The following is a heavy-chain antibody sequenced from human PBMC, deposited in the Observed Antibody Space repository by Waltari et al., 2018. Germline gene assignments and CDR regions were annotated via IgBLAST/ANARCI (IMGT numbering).Heavy chain of an antibody. CDR1: GGSIAPYY. D-gene: IGHD3-10*01. V-gene: IGHV4-4*07. CDR3: ARISALRSALDV. Sequence: QVQLQASGPGLVKPSEPLSLTCTLSGGSIAPYYWPWVRPPAGKGLEFIGRVYPTGSNFYNPSLRGRVTMSVDASKNQFFLRLTSVTAADTAVYYCARISALRSALDVWGQGTTVTVSS. CDR2: VYPTGSN. J-gene: IGHJ6*02.